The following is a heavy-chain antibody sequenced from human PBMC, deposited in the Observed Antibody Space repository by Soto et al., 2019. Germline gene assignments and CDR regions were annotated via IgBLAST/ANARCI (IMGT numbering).Heavy chain of an antibody. Sequence: GGSLRLSCAASGFTFSSYVMSWVRQAPGKGLEWVSTIGFSGASTYYADSVKGRFTISRDNSKNTLSLQMNSLRAEDTAVYYCAKKSGILTGFDYWGQGTLVTVSS. V-gene: IGHV3-23*01. CDR3: AKKSGILTGFDY. CDR2: IGFSGAST. J-gene: IGHJ4*02. CDR1: GFTFSSYV. D-gene: IGHD3-9*01.